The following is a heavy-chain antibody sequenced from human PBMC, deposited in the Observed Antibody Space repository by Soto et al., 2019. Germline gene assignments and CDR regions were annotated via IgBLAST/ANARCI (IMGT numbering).Heavy chain of an antibody. V-gene: IGHV3-23*01. Sequence: GGSLRLPCAASGFTFSSYAMSWVRQAPGKGLEWVSAISGSGGSTYYADSVKGRFTISRDNSKNTLYLQMNSLRAEDTAVYYCAKERARYNWNWSDYWGQGTLVTVSS. CDR2: ISGSGGST. CDR3: AKERARYNWNWSDY. D-gene: IGHD1-7*01. CDR1: GFTFSSYA. J-gene: IGHJ4*02.